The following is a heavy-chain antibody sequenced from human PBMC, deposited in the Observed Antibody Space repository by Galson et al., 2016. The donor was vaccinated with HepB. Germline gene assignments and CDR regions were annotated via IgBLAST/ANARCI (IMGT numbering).Heavy chain of an antibody. CDR3: AKGSAATRRPVYFQL. CDR1: GFAFNSYG. J-gene: IGHJ1*01. Sequence: SLRLSCAASGFAFNSYGMHWVRQAPGKGLEWVAVISYDGSNKYYADSVKGRFTIFRDNSKNTLFLQMNSLRAEDAAVFYCAKGSAATRRPVYFQLWGQGTLVTVSS. V-gene: IGHV3-30*18. CDR2: ISYDGSNK. D-gene: IGHD2-15*01.